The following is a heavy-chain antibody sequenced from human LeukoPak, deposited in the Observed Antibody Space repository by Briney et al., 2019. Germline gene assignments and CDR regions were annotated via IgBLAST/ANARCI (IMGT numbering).Heavy chain of an antibody. Sequence: SETLSLTCTVSGGSISSSSYYWGWIRQPPGKGLEWIGSIYYSGSTYYNPSLKSRVTISVDTSKNQFSLKLSSVTAADTAVYYCASFEMATKYYYYYMDVWGKGTTVTVSS. J-gene: IGHJ6*03. CDR2: IYYSGST. V-gene: IGHV4-39*07. CDR3: ASFEMATKYYYYYMDV. D-gene: IGHD5-24*01. CDR1: GGSISSSSYY.